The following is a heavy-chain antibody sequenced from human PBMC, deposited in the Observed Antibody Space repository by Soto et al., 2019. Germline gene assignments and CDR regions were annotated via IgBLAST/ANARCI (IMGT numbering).Heavy chain of an antibody. CDR2: INPSGGST. Sequence: ASVKVSCKASGYTFTSYYMHWVRQAPGQRLEWMGIINPSGGSTSYAQKFQGRVTMTRDTSTSTVYMELSSLRSEDTAVYYCAEGHGSGSYYPHPHYYYYYGMDVWGQGTTVTVS. CDR1: GYTFTSYY. J-gene: IGHJ6*02. CDR3: AEGHGSGSYYPHPHYYYYYGMDV. V-gene: IGHV1-46*01. D-gene: IGHD3-10*01.